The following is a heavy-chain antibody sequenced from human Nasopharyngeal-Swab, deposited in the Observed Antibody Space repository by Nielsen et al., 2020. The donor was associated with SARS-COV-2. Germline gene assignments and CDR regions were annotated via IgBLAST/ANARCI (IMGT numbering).Heavy chain of an antibody. CDR3: ARAPGGDFHFDL. CDR2: IWYDGTNK. CDR1: GLTFSSYG. D-gene: IGHD2-21*02. Sequence: GESLKISCAASGLTFSSYGMHWVRQAPGKGLEWVAVIWYDGTNKYYADSVKGRFTISRDNSKNTLYLQMNSLRAEDTAVYYCARAPGGDFHFDLWGRGTLVTVSS. J-gene: IGHJ2*01. V-gene: IGHV3-33*01.